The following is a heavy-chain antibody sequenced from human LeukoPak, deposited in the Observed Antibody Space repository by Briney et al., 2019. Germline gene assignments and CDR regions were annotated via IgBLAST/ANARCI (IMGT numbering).Heavy chain of an antibody. V-gene: IGHV3-30*02. CDR3: AKEGDNWNESDY. CDR1: GFTFSSYG. J-gene: IGHJ4*02. D-gene: IGHD1-1*01. Sequence: GGSLRLSCAASGFTFSSYGMHWVRQAPGKGLEWVAFIRYDGSNKYYADSVKGRFTISRDNSKNTLYLQMNSLRAEDTAVYYCAKEGDNWNESDYWGQGTLVTVSS. CDR2: IRYDGSNK.